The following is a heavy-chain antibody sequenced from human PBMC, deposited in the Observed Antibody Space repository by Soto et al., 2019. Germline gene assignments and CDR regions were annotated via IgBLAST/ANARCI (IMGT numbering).Heavy chain of an antibody. Sequence: EVQLVESGGGLVQPGRSLRLSCAASGFTFDDYAMHWVRQAPGKGLEWVSGISWNSGSIGYADSVKGRFTISRDNAENSLYLQMNSLRAEDTALYYCAKDIIRASIAARPSAFDIWGQGTMVTVSS. CDR2: ISWNSGSI. J-gene: IGHJ3*02. CDR3: AKDIIRASIAARPSAFDI. D-gene: IGHD6-6*01. CDR1: GFTFDDYA. V-gene: IGHV3-9*01.